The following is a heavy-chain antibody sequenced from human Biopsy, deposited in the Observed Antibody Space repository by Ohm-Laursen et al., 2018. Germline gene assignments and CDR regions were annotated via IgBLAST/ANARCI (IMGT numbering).Heavy chain of an antibody. CDR2: IFHSGST. J-gene: IGHJ5*02. CDR1: GASISSAAYH. V-gene: IGHV4-31*01. Sequence: SQTLTLTCTVSGASISSAAYHWSWIRQLPGKGLEWIGYIFHSGSTSYNPSLRSLVTISTDTSTNQFSLKVRSVTAADTAMYYCAGATSGSSLYRPWGQGILVTVSS. CDR3: AGATSGSSLYRP. D-gene: IGHD2-8*01.